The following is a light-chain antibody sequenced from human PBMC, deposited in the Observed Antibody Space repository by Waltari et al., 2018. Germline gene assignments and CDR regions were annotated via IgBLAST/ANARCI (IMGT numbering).Light chain of an antibody. V-gene: IGLV1-51*01. Sequence: QSVLPQPPSVSAAPGQPVTISCPGRRPNIAKNFCSWYQHLPRTAPKLLIYDDSSRPSGIPARFFGSKSGTSATLDITGLQTGDEAEYYCGTWDSTLRSYVFGPGTKVIVL. CDR2: DDS. CDR1: RPNIAKNF. CDR3: GTWDSTLRSYV. J-gene: IGLJ1*01.